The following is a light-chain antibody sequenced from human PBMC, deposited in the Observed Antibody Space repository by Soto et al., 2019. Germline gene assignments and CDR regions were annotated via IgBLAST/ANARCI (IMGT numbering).Light chain of an antibody. CDR3: QQSYSTPFMYT. J-gene: IGKJ2*01. V-gene: IGKV1-39*01. CDR2: AAS. Sequence: DIQMTQSPSSLSASVGDRVTITCRASQSISSYLNWYQQKPGKAPKLLIYAASSLQGGVPSRFSGSGSGTDFTLTISSLQPEDFATYDCQQSYSTPFMYTFGQGTKLEIK. CDR1: QSISSY.